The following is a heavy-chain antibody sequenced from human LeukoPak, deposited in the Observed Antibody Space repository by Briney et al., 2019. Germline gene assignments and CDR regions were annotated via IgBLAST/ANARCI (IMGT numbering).Heavy chain of an antibody. V-gene: IGHV4-31*03. D-gene: IGHD3-16*01. CDR1: GGSISSSDYY. J-gene: IGHJ4*02. Sequence: SETLSLTCTVSGGSISSSDYYWGWIRQHPGKGLEWIGYIYYSGSTYYNPSLKSRVTISVDTSKNQFSLKLSSVTAADTAVYYCARVMMMVHFDYWGQGTLVTVSS. CDR3: ARVMMMVHFDY. CDR2: IYYSGST.